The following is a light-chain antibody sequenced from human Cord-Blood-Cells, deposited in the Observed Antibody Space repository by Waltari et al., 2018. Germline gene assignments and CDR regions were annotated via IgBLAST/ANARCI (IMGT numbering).Light chain of an antibody. CDR1: QSVSSY. Sequence: EIVLTQSPATLSLSTGERATPSCRASQSVSSYLAWYQQKPGQAPRLLIYDASNRATGIPARFSGSGSGTDFTLTISSLEPEDFAVYYCQQRSNWPITFGQGTRLEIK. CDR3: QQRSNWPIT. J-gene: IGKJ5*01. CDR2: DAS. V-gene: IGKV3-11*01.